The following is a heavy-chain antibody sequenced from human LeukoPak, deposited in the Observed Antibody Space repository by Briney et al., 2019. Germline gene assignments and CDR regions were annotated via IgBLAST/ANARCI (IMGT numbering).Heavy chain of an antibody. CDR3: ARTPYDFWSGYGLDY. Sequence: PSETLPLTCTVSGGSISSYYWSWIRQPPGKGLEWIGYIYYSGSTNYNPSLKSRVTISVDTSKNQFSLKLSSVTAADTAVYYCARTPYDFWSGYGLDYWGQGTLVTVSS. D-gene: IGHD3-3*01. J-gene: IGHJ4*02. CDR2: IYYSGST. V-gene: IGHV4-59*01. CDR1: GGSISSYY.